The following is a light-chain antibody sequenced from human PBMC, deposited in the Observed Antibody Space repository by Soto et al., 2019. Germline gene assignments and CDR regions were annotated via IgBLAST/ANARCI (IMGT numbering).Light chain of an antibody. V-gene: IGKV1-5*03. Sequence: GDRVTITCRASQIINTWLAWYQQKPGKAPKLVIYRASNLVNGVPSRFSGSGSGTEFTLTISSLQPDDFSIYYCQQYETYFGSFGPGTKVDI. CDR3: QQYETYFGS. CDR1: QIINTW. J-gene: IGKJ3*01. CDR2: RAS.